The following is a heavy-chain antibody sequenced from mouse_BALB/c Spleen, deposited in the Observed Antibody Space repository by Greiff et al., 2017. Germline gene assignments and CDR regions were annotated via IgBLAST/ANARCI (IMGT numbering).Heavy chain of an antibody. Sequence: EVQVVESGGGLVKPGGSLKLSCAASGFTFSDYYMYWVRQTPEKRLEWVATISDGGSYTYYPDSVKGRFTISRDNAKNNLYLQMSSLKSEDTAMYYCARLGAMDYWGQGTSVTVSS. J-gene: IGHJ4*01. CDR2: ISDGGSYT. D-gene: IGHD4-1*01. CDR3: ARLGAMDY. CDR1: GFTFSDYY. V-gene: IGHV5-4*02.